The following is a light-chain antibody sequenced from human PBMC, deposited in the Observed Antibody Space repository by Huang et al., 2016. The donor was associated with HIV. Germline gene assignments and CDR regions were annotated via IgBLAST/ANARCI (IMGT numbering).Light chain of an antibody. J-gene: IGKJ5*01. CDR3: QQFDDLPLT. CDR1: QGISNY. Sequence: DIQMTQSPSPLSAFVGDRVTITCQASQGISNYLNWYQQKPGQAPKLLISDASNLQTGVPSRFSGSGSGTDFTFTISSLQPEDFATYYCQQFDDLPLTFGQGTRLEIK. V-gene: IGKV1-33*01. CDR2: DAS.